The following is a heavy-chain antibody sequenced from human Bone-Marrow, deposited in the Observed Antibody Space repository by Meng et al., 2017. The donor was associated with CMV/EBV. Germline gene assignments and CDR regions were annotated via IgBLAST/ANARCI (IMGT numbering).Heavy chain of an antibody. CDR1: GFTFSSYA. D-gene: IGHD2-2*01. J-gene: IGHJ4*02. CDR3: ARGPGPAAIFMYYFDY. CDR2: ISGSGGST. Sequence: GGSLRLSCAASGFTFSSYAMSWVRQAPGKGMEWVSAISGSGGSTYYADSVKGRFTISRDNSKNTLYLQMNSLRAEDTAVYYCARGPGPAAIFMYYFDYWGQGTLVTVSS. V-gene: IGHV3-23*01.